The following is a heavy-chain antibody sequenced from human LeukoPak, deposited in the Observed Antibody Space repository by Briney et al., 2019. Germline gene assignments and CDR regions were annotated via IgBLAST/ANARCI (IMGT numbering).Heavy chain of an antibody. D-gene: IGHD3-22*01. V-gene: IGHV3-53*01. CDR1: GFTVSSNY. CDR3: ARHGVGDYYDSSGYYTR. J-gene: IGHJ4*02. Sequence: GGSLRLSCAASGFTVSSNYMSWVRQAPGKGLEWVSVIYSGGSTYYADSVRGRFTISRDNAKNSLYLQMNSLRAEDTALYYCARHGVGDYYDSSGYYTRWGQGTLVTVSS. CDR2: IYSGGST.